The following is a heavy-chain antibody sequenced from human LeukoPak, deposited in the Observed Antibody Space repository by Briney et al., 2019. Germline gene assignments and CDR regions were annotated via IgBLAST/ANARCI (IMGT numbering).Heavy chain of an antibody. J-gene: IGHJ4*02. CDR1: GFTFGDYP. Sequence: GGSLRLSCTASGFTFGDYPMTWVRQAPGKGLEWAGFIRTKLYGGTTEYAASVEGRFTISRDDSKSIAYLQMNSLKTEDTAVYYCTRGAQLGGFDPYYFDYWGQGTLVTVSS. V-gene: IGHV3-49*04. CDR3: TRGAQLGGFDPYYFDY. CDR2: IRTKLYGGTT. D-gene: IGHD3-16*01.